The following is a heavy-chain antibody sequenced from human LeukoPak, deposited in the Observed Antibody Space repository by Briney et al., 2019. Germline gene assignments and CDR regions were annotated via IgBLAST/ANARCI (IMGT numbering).Heavy chain of an antibody. Sequence: GGSLRLSCAASGFTFSSYAMSWVRQAPGKGLEWVSNIDGSGGITYYADSVKGRFTISRDNSNNTLYLQMNSLRAEDTAVYYFAKARTTAGISPSDWTQGTLVIVSS. CDR1: GFTFSSYA. CDR2: IDGSGGIT. D-gene: IGHD1-1*01. J-gene: IGHJ4*02. CDR3: AKARTTAGISPSD. V-gene: IGHV3-23*01.